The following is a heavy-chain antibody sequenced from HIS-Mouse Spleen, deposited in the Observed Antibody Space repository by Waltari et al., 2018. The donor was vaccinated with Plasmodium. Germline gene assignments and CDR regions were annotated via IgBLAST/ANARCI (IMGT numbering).Heavy chain of an antibody. J-gene: IGHJ4*02. Sequence: QVQLQQWGAGLLKPSETLSLTCAVYGGSFRCYYWSWSRQPTGKGLEWIGEINHRRSTNYNPSLKSRVTISGDTSKNQFSLKLSSVTAADTAVYYCASSGSGSYYYWGQGTLVTVSS. CDR3: ASSGSGSYYY. V-gene: IGHV4-34*01. D-gene: IGHD3-10*01. CDR2: INHRRST. CDR1: GGSFRCYY.